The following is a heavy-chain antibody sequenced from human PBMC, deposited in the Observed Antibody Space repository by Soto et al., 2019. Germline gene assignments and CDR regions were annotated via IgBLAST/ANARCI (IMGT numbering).Heavy chain of an antibody. CDR1: GFSLSSSGVG. Sequence: QITLKESGPPLVKPTQTLTLTCTFSGFSLSSSGVGVGWIRQPPGKALEWLALIYWNDDKRYSSSLRSRLTITKDTSKDQVVLTMTNMGPVDTATYYCAHLPYGDYDIWFDPWSQGTLVTVSS. V-gene: IGHV2-5*01. CDR2: IYWNDDK. CDR3: AHLPYGDYDIWFDP. J-gene: IGHJ5*02. D-gene: IGHD4-17*01.